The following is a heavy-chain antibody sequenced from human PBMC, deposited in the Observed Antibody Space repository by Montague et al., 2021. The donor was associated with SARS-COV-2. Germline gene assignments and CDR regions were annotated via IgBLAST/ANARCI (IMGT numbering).Heavy chain of an antibody. D-gene: IGHD3-16*01. CDR2: NSSISSYT. J-gene: IGHJ6*02. CDR1: GFTFSSSR. Sequence: SLRLSCAASGFTFSSSRMNWFRQAPGKGLQWVSSNSSISSYTYYTDSVKGRFTISRDNAKNSLYLQMDSLRAEDTAVYYCARRQGWGDFYYAMDVWGQGTTVTVSS. V-gene: IGHV3-21*01. CDR3: ARRQGWGDFYYAMDV.